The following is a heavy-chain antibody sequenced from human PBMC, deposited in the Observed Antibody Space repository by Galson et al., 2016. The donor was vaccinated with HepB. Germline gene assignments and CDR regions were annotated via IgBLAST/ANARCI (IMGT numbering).Heavy chain of an antibody. Sequence: SLRLSCAGSGFTFSTYESSWVRQTPEKGLEWVSTISDSGGSTYYADSVKGRFIISRDNSKNTLSLQMNPLRAEDTAVYYCAKRALERLFDYWGQGTLVTVSS. CDR3: AKRALERLFDY. CDR2: ISDSGGST. CDR1: GFTFSTYE. V-gene: IGHV3-23*01. J-gene: IGHJ4*02.